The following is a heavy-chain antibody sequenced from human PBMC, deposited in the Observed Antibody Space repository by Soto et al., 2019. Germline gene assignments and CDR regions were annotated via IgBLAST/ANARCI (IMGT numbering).Heavy chain of an antibody. CDR3: AHTGSITLIVVVTGVFDP. CDR2: IYWDDDK. J-gene: IGHJ5*02. CDR1: GFSLSTSGVG. Sequence: QITLKESGPTLVKPTQTLTLTCTFSGFSLSTSGVGVGWIRQPPGKALEWLALIYWDDDKRYSPSLKSRLTITKDTSKNQVVLTMTNMDPVDTATYYCAHTGSITLIVVVTGVFDPWGQGTLVTVSS. D-gene: IGHD3-22*01. V-gene: IGHV2-5*02.